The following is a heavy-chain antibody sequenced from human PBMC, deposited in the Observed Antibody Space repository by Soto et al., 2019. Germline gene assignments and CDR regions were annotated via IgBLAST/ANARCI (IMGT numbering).Heavy chain of an antibody. CDR1: GCTFSSYS. V-gene: IGHV1-69*06. CDR2: VIPIFGTA. D-gene: IGHD5-18*01. J-gene: IGHJ5*02. CDR3: ESEARYGRTSTGCDP. Sequence: ASVKVSCKASGCTFSSYSISWVRQAPGQGLEWMGGVIPIFGTANYAQKFQGRVTITADKSTSTAYMELSSLRSEDTAVYYCESEARYGRTSTGCDPWGQGTLVTVPS.